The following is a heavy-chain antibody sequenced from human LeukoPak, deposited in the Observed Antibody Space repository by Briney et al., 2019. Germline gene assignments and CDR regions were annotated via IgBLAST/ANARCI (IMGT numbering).Heavy chain of an antibody. CDR1: GGTFSSYA. J-gene: IGHJ6*02. V-gene: IGHV1-69*13. CDR2: IIPIFGTA. D-gene: IGHD3-10*01. Sequence: ASVKVSCKASGGTFSSYAISWVRQAPGQGLEWMGGIIPIFGTANYAQKFQGRVTITADESTSTAYMELSSLRSEDTAVYYCAGPSMVRGTEYYYYGMDVWGQGTTVTVSS. CDR3: AGPSMVRGTEYYYYGMDV.